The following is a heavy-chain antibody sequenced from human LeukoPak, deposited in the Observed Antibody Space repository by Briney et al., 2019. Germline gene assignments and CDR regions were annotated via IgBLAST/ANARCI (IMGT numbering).Heavy chain of an antibody. D-gene: IGHD2-2*01. V-gene: IGHV3-23*01. CDR1: GFTFSTYA. CDR3: ARDSSHRYCSSTSCRRNAFDI. J-gene: IGHJ3*02. CDR2: ISSNGGTT. Sequence: GGSLRLSFAASGFTFSTYAMSWVRQAPGKGLEWVSSISSNGGTTYYADSVKGRFTISRDNAKNSLYLQMNSLRAEDTAVYYCARDSSHRYCSSTSCRRNAFDIWGQGTMVTVSS.